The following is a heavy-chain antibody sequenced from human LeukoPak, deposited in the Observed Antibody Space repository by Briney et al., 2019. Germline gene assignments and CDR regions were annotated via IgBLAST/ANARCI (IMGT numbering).Heavy chain of an antibody. CDR3: ARDHPSDDSSGYYGYDY. D-gene: IGHD3-22*01. CDR1: GYTFTGYY. Sequence: GASVKVSCKASGYTFTGYYMHWVRQAPGQGLEWMGWINPNSGGTNYAQKFQGRVTMTRDTSISTAYMELSRLRSDDTAVYYSARDHPSDDSSGYYGYDYWGQGTLVTVSS. J-gene: IGHJ4*02. V-gene: IGHV1-2*02. CDR2: INPNSGGT.